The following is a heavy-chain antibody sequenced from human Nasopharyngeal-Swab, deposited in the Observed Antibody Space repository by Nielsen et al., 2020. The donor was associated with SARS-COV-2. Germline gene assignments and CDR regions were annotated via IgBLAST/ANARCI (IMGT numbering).Heavy chain of an antibody. Sequence: GGSLRLSCAASGFTFSSYAMHWVRQAPGKGLEWVAIISYDGSNLFYADSVKGRFTISRDNSQNTLSLQMNSLRAEDTAIYYCACPTLYNSGWFGLIDFWGQGTLVTVSS. J-gene: IGHJ4*02. D-gene: IGHD6-19*01. V-gene: IGHV3-30-3*01. CDR2: ISYDGSNL. CDR3: ACPTLYNSGWFGLIDF. CDR1: GFTFSSYA.